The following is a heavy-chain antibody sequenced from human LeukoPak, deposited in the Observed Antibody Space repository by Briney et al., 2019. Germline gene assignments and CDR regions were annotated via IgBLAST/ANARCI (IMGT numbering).Heavy chain of an antibody. D-gene: IGHD6-19*01. CDR2: ISSSSSYI. Sequence: GGSLRLSCAASGFTFSSYSMNWVRQAPGKGLEWVSSISSSSSYIYSADSVKGRFTISRDNVKNLLYLQMNSLRAEDTAVYYCARVQRGIAVALDYWGQGTLATVSS. J-gene: IGHJ4*02. V-gene: IGHV3-21*01. CDR1: GFTFSSYS. CDR3: ARVQRGIAVALDY.